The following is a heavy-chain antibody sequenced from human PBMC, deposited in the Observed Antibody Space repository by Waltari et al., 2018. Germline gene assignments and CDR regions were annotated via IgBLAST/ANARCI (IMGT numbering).Heavy chain of an antibody. CDR2: IRRKMYGGTE. V-gene: IGHV3-49*03. CDR1: GFTFGDYA. Sequence: EVQVVESGGGLVQPGRPLRLSCGGSGFTFGDYAMSWFRQAPGKGLGWVGSIRRKMYGGTEEYAASVKGRFSITRDDSKSIAYLQMNSLRTGDTAVYYCSRGGIYDVWSGNFDYWGQGTLVTVSS. J-gene: IGHJ4*02. CDR3: SRGGIYDVWSGNFDY. D-gene: IGHD3-3*01.